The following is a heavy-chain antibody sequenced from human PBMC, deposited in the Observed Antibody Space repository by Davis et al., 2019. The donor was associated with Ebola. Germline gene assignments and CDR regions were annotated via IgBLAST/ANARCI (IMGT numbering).Heavy chain of an antibody. V-gene: IGHV1-8*01. CDR2: MNPNSGNT. CDR3: ARGKWFDP. Sequence: ASVKVSCKASGYTFTSYDINWVRQATGQGLEWMGWMNPNSGNTGYAQKFQGRVTLTADKATNTAYMELSGLRFDDTAVYYCARGKWFDPWGQGALVSVTS. CDR1: GYTFTSYD. J-gene: IGHJ5*02.